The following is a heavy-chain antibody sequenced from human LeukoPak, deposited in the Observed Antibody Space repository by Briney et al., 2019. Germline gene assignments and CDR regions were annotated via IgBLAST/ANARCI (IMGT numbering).Heavy chain of an antibody. D-gene: IGHD5-12*01. Sequence: SETLSLTCSVSGAFLRSFFWSWIRQSTGGGLEWIGYVYDNDISNFNPSLESRVTILVDRSKSQFSLKLRSVTAADTAVYYCARGLVLATDDAFDIWGPGTMVTVSS. V-gene: IGHV4-59*13. J-gene: IGHJ3*02. CDR1: GAFLRSFF. CDR2: VYDNDIS. CDR3: ARGLVLATDDAFDI.